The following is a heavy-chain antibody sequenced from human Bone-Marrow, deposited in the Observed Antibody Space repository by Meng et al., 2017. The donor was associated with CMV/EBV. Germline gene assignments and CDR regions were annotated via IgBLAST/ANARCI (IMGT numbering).Heavy chain of an antibody. D-gene: IGHD4-11*01. CDR3: ARDVAYSNNAFDI. CDR2: INPNSGGT. V-gene: IGHV1-2*02. Sequence: ASVKVSCKASGYTFTGYYMHWVRQAPGQGLEWMGWINPNSGGTNYAQKFQGRVTMTRDTSISTAYMELSRLRSDDTAVYYCARDVAYSNNAFDIWGQGTRVTVSS. CDR1: GYTFTGYY. J-gene: IGHJ3*02.